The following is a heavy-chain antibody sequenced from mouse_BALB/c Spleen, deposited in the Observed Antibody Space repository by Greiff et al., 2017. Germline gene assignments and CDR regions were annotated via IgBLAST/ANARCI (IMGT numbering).Heavy chain of an antibody. CDR1: GFTFTDYY. Sequence: DVKLVESGGGLVQPGGSLRLSCATSGFTFTDYYMSWVRQPPGKALEWLGFIRNKANGYTTEYSASVKGRFTISRDNSQSILYLQMNTLRAEDSATYYCARAHYYYGSSPYFDYWGQGTTLTVSS. J-gene: IGHJ2*01. D-gene: IGHD1-1*01. CDR3: ARAHYYYGSSPYFDY. V-gene: IGHV7-3*02. CDR2: IRNKANGYTT.